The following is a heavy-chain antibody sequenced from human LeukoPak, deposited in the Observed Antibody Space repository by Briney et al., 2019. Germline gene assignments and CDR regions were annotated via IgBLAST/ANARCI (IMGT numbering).Heavy chain of an antibody. V-gene: IGHV3-23*01. CDR3: AKDRVGAILYFDY. CDR1: GFTFSNYG. D-gene: IGHD1-26*01. Sequence: GGSLRLSCAASGFTFSNYGMSWVRQAPGKGLEWVSALSGSGGRTYYADSLKGRFTISRDNSKSTLYLEMSSLRAEDTAIYYCAKDRVGAILYFDYWGQGSLVTVSS. J-gene: IGHJ4*02. CDR2: LSGSGGRT.